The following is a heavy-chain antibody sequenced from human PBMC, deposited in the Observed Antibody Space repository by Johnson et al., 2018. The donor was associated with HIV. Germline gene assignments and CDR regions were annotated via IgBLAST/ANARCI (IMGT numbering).Heavy chain of an antibody. CDR3: ARGLTGDDAFDI. J-gene: IGHJ3*02. V-gene: IGHV3-13*01. CDR1: GFSVSTSY. CDR2: ISGSGGST. D-gene: IGHD7-27*01. Sequence: VQLVESGGDLVQPGGSLRLSCAASGFSVSTSYMTWVRQAPGKGLEWVSAISGSGGSTYYPGSVKGRFTISRENAKNSLYLQMNSLRAGDTAVYYCARGLTGDDAFDIWGQGTMVTVSS.